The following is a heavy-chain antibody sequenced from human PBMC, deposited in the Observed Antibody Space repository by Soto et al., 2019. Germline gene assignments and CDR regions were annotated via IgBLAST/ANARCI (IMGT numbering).Heavy chain of an antibody. CDR1: GGTFSSYA. D-gene: IGHD3-22*01. V-gene: IGHV1-69*06. CDR2: IIPIFGTA. Sequence: QVQLVQSGAEVKKPGSSVKVSCKASGGTFSSYAISWVRQAPGQGLEWMGGIIPIFGTANYAQKFQGRVTITADKSTSTAYRELSSLRSEDTAVYYRARGTYYDSSGYQNWYFDLWGRGTLVTVSS. CDR3: ARGTYYDSSGYQNWYFDL. J-gene: IGHJ2*01.